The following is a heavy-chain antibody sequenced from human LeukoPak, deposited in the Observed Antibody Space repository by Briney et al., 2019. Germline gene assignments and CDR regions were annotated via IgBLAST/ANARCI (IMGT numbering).Heavy chain of an antibody. V-gene: IGHV3-23*01. J-gene: IGHJ5*02. CDR2: ISGSGGST. CDR3: AKAPAGPEYSSSWRFGYNWFDP. D-gene: IGHD6-13*01. Sequence: PGGSLRLSCAVSGFTVSSNYMTWVRQAPGKGLEWVSAISGSGGSTYYADSVKGRFTISRDNSKNTLYLQMNSLRGEDTAVYFCAKAPAGPEYSSSWRFGYNWFDPWGQGTLVIVSS. CDR1: GFTVSSNY.